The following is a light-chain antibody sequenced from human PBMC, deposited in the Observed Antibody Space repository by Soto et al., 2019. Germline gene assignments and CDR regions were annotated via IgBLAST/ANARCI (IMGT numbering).Light chain of an antibody. Sequence: QSALTQPASVSGSPGQSITISCTGSSTDVGGYNSVSWYQQHPGKVPKLVIYDVINRPSGISNRFSGSKSGNTASLTISGLQAEDEAHYYCSSYTSISASVIFGGGTQLT. V-gene: IGLV2-14*03. CDR3: SSYTSISASVI. CDR1: STDVGGYNS. CDR2: DVI. J-gene: IGLJ2*01.